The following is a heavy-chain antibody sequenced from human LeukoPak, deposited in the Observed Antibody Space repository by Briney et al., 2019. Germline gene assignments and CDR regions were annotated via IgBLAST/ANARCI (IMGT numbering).Heavy chain of an antibody. J-gene: IGHJ6*02. CDR2: VWSDGNNK. CDR1: GFTFSSCV. D-gene: IGHD2-8*01. Sequence: GGSLRLSCAASGFTFSSCVMHWVRQAPGKGPEWVAAVWSDGNNKYYADSVKGRFTISRDNSKNTLYLQMNSLRAEDTAVYYCAREGDCTNGVCYYYYGMDVWGQGTTVTVSS. CDR3: AREGDCTNGVCYYYYGMDV. V-gene: IGHV3-33*01.